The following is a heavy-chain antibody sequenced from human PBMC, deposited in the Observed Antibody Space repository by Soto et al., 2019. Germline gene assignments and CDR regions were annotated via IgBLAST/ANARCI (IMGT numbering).Heavy chain of an antibody. J-gene: IGHJ4*02. CDR2: IYYSGIT. CDR1: GVSISNSSYY. CDR3: ARHGSN. V-gene: IGHV4-39*01. Sequence: SETLSLTCTVSGVSISNSSYYWGWIRRPPGKGLEWIGTIYYSGITYYNPSLKSRVTISVETSKNQFSLKLTSVTAADTAVYYCARHGSNWGQGTLVTVYS.